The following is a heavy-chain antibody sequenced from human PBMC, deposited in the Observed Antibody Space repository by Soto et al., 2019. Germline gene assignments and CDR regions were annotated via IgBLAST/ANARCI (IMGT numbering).Heavy chain of an antibody. CDR3: ARTNILTGNSPNWFDP. J-gene: IGHJ5*02. D-gene: IGHD3-9*01. CDR2: IYPGDSDT. CDR1: GYSFTSHW. V-gene: IGHV5-51*01. Sequence: GESLKISCKGSGYSFTSHWIGWVRQMPGKGLEWMGIIYPGDSDTRYSPSFQGQVTISADKSISTAYLQWSSLKASDTAMYYCARTNILTGNSPNWFDPWGQGTLVTVSS.